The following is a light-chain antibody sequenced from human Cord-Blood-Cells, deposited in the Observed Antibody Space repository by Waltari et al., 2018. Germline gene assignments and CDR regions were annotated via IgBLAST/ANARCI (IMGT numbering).Light chain of an antibody. Sequence: EIALTQSPATLSLSPGERATLSCRASQSVSSYLAWYQQKPGQAPRLLIYDASNRATGIPARFSGSGSGTDFTLTISSLEPEDFAVYYCQQRSNWPFTLGPGTKVDIK. CDR2: DAS. CDR1: QSVSSY. V-gene: IGKV3-11*01. J-gene: IGKJ3*01. CDR3: QQRSNWPFT.